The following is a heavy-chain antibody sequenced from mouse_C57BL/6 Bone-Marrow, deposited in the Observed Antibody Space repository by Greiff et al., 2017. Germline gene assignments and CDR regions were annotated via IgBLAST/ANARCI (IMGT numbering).Heavy chain of an antibody. V-gene: IGHV1-7*01. CDR1: GYTFTSYW. CDR3: ARWGLGFDY. D-gene: IGHD2-10*02. Sequence: VQLQQSGAELAKPGASVKLSCKASGYTFTSYWMHWVKQRPGQGLEWIGYINPSSGYTKYNQKFKDKATFTADKSSSTAYMQLSSLTYEDSAVYYCARWGLGFDYWGQGTTLTVSS. J-gene: IGHJ2*01. CDR2: INPSSGYT.